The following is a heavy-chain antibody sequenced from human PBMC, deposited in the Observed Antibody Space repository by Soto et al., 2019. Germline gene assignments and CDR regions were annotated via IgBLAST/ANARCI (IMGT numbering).Heavy chain of an antibody. CDR2: ISGSGGST. D-gene: IGHD3-10*01. Sequence: GGSMRVSCAASGFTISSYARSWVRQAPGKGLEWVSAISGSGGSTYYADSVKGRFTISRDNSKNTLYLQMNSLRAEDTAVYYCAKVIMVREENDYWGQGTLVTVSS. CDR3: AKVIMVREENDY. V-gene: IGHV3-23*01. CDR1: GFTISSYA. J-gene: IGHJ4*02.